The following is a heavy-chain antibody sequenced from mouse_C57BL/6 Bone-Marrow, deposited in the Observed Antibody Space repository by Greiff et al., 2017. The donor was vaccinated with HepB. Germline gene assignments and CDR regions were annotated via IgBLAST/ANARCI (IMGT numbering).Heavy chain of an antibody. CDR2: INYDGSST. V-gene: IGHV5-16*01. CDR1: GFTFSDYY. J-gene: IGHJ2*01. Sequence: EVNVVESEGGLVQPGSSMKLSCTASGFTFSDYYMAWVRQVPEKGLEWVANINYDGSSTYYLDSLKSRFIISRDNAKNILYLQMISLKSEDTATYYCARVITTVVAFDYWGQGTTLTVSS. CDR3: ARVITTVVAFDY. D-gene: IGHD1-1*01.